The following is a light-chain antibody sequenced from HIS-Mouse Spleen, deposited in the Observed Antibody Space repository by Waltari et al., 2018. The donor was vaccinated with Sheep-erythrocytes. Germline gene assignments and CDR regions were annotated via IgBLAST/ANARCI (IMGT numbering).Light chain of an antibody. V-gene: IGKV3-11*01. CDR3: QQRSNWPPIT. J-gene: IGKJ5*01. CDR1: QSVSRY. CDR2: DAS. Sequence: EIVLTQSPATLSLSPGERATLPCRASQSVSRYLAWYQQKPCQAPRLLIYDASNRATGIPARFSGSGSGTDFTRTISSLEPEDFAVYYCQQRSNWPPITFGQGTRLEIK.